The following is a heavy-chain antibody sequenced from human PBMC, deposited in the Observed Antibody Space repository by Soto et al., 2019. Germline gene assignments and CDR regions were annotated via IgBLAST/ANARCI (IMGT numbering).Heavy chain of an antibody. V-gene: IGHV4-34*01. D-gene: IGHD1-26*01. CDR2: INHSGST. CDR3: ASRNSGSYSDGYFDY. CDR1: GGSFSGYY. Sequence: SETLSLTCAVYGGSFSGYYWSWIRQPPGKGLEWIGEINHSGSTNYNPSLKSRVTISVDTSKNQFSLKLSSVTAADTAVYYCASRNSGSYSDGYFDYWGQGTLVTVSS. J-gene: IGHJ4*02.